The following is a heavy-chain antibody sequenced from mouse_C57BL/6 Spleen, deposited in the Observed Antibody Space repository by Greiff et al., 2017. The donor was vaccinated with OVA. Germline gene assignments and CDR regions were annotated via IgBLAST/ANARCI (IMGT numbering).Heavy chain of an antibody. CDR3: ASETRTAPATAY. V-gene: IGHV1-50*01. Sequence: VQLQQPGAELVKPGASVKLSCKASGYTFTSYWMQWVKQRPGQGLEWIGEIDPSDSYTNYNQKFKGKATLTVDTSSSTAYMQLRSLTSEDSAVYSRASETRTAPATAYWGQGTLVTVSA. CDR2: IDPSDSYT. J-gene: IGHJ3*01. CDR1: GYTFTSYW. D-gene: IGHD3-2*01.